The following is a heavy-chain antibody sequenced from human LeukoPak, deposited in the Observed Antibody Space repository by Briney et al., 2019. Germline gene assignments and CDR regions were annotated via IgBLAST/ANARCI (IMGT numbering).Heavy chain of an antibody. CDR3: AKDYDFWSGYYLDY. CDR1: GFTFSDYY. D-gene: IGHD3-3*01. J-gene: IGHJ4*02. CDR2: ISSSGSTI. V-gene: IGHV3-11*01. Sequence: PGGSLRLSCAASGFTFSDYYMSWIRQAPGKGLEWVSYISSSGSTIYYADSVKGRFTISRDNSKNTLYLQMNSLRAEDTAVYYCAKDYDFWSGYYLDYWGQGTLVTVSS.